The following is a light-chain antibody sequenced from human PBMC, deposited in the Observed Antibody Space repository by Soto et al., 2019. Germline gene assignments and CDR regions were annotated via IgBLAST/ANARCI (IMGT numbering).Light chain of an antibody. J-gene: IGKJ4*01. Sequence: DIQMTQSPSTLSASVGDRVTITCRASQHISSWLAWYQQKPGKAPHRLIYSSSTLQTGVPSRFSGRRSGTEFTLTISNLQPEDVATYYCLQHNSFPRTFGGGTKVDIK. V-gene: IGKV1-5*01. CDR3: LQHNSFPRT. CDR1: QHISSW. CDR2: SSS.